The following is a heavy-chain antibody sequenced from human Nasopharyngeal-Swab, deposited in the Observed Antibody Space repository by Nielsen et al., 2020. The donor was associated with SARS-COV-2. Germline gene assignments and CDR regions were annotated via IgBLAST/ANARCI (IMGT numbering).Heavy chain of an antibody. V-gene: IGHV1-69*10. J-gene: IGHJ4*02. D-gene: IGHD2-15*01. CDR2: IIPILGIA. CDR1: GGTFSSYA. Sequence: SVKVSCKAAGGTFSSYAISWVRQAPGQGLEWMGGIIPILGIANYAQKFQCRVTITADKSTSTAYMELSSLRSDDTSVYYCARGMGGVVVVAAMELDYWGQGTLVTVSS. CDR3: ARGMGGVVVVAAMELDY.